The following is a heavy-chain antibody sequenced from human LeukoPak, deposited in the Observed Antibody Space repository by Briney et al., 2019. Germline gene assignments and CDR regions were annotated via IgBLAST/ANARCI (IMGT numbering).Heavy chain of an antibody. CDR2: INPNSGGT. V-gene: IGHV1-2*02. Sequence: ASVKVSCKASGYTFTGYYMHWVRQAPGQGLEWMGWINPNSGGTNYAQKFQGGVTMTRDTSISTAYMELSRLRSGDTAVYFCAKGRLNGNWFGPWGQGTLVTVSS. CDR1: GYTFTGYY. J-gene: IGHJ5*02. CDR3: AKGRLNGNWFGP.